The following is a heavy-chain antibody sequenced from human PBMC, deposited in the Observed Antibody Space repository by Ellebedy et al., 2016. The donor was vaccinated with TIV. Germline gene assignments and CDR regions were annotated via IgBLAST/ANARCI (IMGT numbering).Heavy chain of an antibody. J-gene: IGHJ4*02. Sequence: GGSLRLSCAASGFTFDDYAMHWVRQAPGKGLEWVSGISWNSGSIGYADSVKGRFTISRDNAKNSLYLQMNSLRAEDTALYYCAKEVTRGYFDYWGQGTLVTVSS. V-gene: IGHV3-9*01. CDR1: GFTFDDYA. D-gene: IGHD4-11*01. CDR3: AKEVTRGYFDY. CDR2: ISWNSGSI.